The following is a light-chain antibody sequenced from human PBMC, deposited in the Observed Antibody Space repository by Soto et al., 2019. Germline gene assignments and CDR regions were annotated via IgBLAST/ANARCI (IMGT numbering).Light chain of an antibody. CDR1: QDISND. CDR2: AAS. J-gene: IGKJ1*01. Sequence: AIQMTQSPSSLSASVGDRVTITCRASQDISNDLGWYQQKPGKAPKLLIYAASSLQSGVSSRFSGSGSGTDFTLTISSLQPEDFATYYCLQDYNYPRTFGQGTKVEIK. CDR3: LQDYNYPRT. V-gene: IGKV1-6*01.